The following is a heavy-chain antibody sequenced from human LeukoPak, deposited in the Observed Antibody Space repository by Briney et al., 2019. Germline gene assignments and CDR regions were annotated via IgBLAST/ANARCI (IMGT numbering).Heavy chain of an antibody. D-gene: IGHD2-2*01. J-gene: IGHJ4*02. CDR1: GGSISSGSYY. Sequence: SQTLSLTCTVSGGSISSGSYYWSWIRQPAGKGLEWIGRIYTSGSTNYNPSLKSRVTISVDTSKNQFSLKLSSVTAADTAVYYCARVVPAAYVDYWGQGTLVTVSS. CDR3: ARVVPAAYVDY. CDR2: IYTSGST. V-gene: IGHV4-61*02.